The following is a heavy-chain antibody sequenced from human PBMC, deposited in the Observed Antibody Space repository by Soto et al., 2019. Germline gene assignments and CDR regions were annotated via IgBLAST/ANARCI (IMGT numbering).Heavy chain of an antibody. V-gene: IGHV3-74*01. CDR2: INTDGSRI. CDR1: GFTFSNYW. CDR3: ARGGFQHLYMDV. J-gene: IGHJ6*03. D-gene: IGHD2-21*01. Sequence: EVQLVESGGGLVQPGGSLRLSCAASGFTFSNYWMHWVRPAPGKGLVWVSRINTDGSRINYADSETGRFTISRDSAESNLYLQMNSLRAEDTAVYYCARGGFQHLYMDVWGKGATVTVSS.